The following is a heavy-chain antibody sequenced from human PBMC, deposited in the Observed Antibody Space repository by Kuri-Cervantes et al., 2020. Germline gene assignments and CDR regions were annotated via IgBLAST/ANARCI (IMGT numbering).Heavy chain of an antibody. D-gene: IGHD5-18*01. CDR3: ASEGAAMVGGYFDY. CDR2: INPNSGGT. V-gene: IGHV1-2*02. CDR1: GYTFTGYY. J-gene: IGHJ4*02. Sequence: AELQVISSTSGYTFTGYYMHWVRQAPGQGLEWMGWINPNSGGTNYAQKFQGRVTMTRDTSISTAYMELSRLRSDDAAVYYGASEGAAMVGGYFDYWGQGTLVTVSS.